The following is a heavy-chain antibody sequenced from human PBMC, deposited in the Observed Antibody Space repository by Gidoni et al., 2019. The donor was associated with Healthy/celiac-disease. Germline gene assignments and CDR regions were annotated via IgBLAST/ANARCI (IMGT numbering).Heavy chain of an antibody. CDR1: GFTFRSYG. V-gene: IGHV3-30*18. CDR2: ISYDGSNK. CDR3: AKDAQQLVSYYYYYMDV. D-gene: IGHD6-6*01. Sequence: QVQLVESGGGVVQPGRSLRLSCAASGFTFRSYGMHWVRQAPGKGLEWVAVISYDGSNKYYADSVKGRFTISRDNSKNTLYLQMNSLRAEDTAVYYCAKDAQQLVSYYYYYMDVWGKGTTVTVSS. J-gene: IGHJ6*03.